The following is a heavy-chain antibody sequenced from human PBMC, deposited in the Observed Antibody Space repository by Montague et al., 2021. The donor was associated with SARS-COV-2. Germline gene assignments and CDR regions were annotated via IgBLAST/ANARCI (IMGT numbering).Heavy chain of an antibody. J-gene: IGHJ3*02. CDR3: ARHRANAGSFDI. Sequence: SETLSLTCTVSGGSITVSRYDWGWLRQPPGKGLEWIGSVHYTGTTSYNASLKSRLTISVDTSENQFSLKMTSVTASDTAVYYCARHRANAGSFDIWGQGTMVTVSS. V-gene: IGHV4-39*01. CDR2: VHYTGTT. CDR1: GGSITVSRYD. D-gene: IGHD1-1*01.